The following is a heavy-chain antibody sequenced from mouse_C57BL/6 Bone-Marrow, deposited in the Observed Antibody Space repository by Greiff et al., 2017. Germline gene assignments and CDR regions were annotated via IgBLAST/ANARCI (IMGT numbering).Heavy chain of an antibody. CDR1: GFNIKNTY. CDR3: VHYEYFDV. V-gene: IGHV14-3*01. J-gene: IGHJ1*03. CDR2: FDPANGNT. Sequence: EVKLQESVAELVRPGASVKLSCTASGFNIKNTYMHRVKQRPDQGLAWIGRFDPANGNTKYAPKFQGKASITADPSSNTAYLQLSSLTSEDTAIYYCVHYEYFDVWGTGTTVTVSA. D-gene: IGHD2-4*01.